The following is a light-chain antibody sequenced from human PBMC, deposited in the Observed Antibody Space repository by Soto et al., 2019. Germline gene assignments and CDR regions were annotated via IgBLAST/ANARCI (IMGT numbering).Light chain of an antibody. CDR1: QSISPY. Sequence: EVVLSQSPPTLSLSPGEGATLSCRASQSISPYLAWYQQKRGQAPRLLIYDASNRATGIPARFSGGGSGAYFTLTISSLEPEDFAVYYCQQRRYWPWTFGQGTKVEIK. V-gene: IGKV3-11*01. J-gene: IGKJ1*01. CDR2: DAS. CDR3: QQRRYWPWT.